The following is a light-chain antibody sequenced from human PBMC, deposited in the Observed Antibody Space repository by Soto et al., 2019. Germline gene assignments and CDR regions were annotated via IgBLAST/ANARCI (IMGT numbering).Light chain of an antibody. J-gene: IGKJ5*01. CDR1: QSLLHSNGYNY. V-gene: IGKV2-28*01. Sequence: DIVMTQSPFCLPVTPGEPASISCRSSQSLLHSNGYNYLDWYLQKPGQSPHLLIYLGSNRASGVPDRFSGSGSGTDFTLRISRVEAEDVGVYYCLQALKTPPAFGQGTRLDIX. CDR3: LQALKTPPA. CDR2: LGS.